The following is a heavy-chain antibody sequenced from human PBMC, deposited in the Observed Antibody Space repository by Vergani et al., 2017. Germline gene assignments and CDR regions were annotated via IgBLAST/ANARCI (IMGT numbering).Heavy chain of an antibody. D-gene: IGHD6-19*01. CDR2: IIPIFGTA. J-gene: IGHJ6*02. Sequence: QVQLVQSGAEVKKPGSSVKVSCKASGGTFSSYAISWVRQAPGQGLEWVGGIIPIFGTANYDQKFQGRVTITADESTSTAYMGLSSLRSEDTAVYYCASRAGSSGWVGDYYYGMDVWGQGTTVTVSS. CDR1: GGTFSSYA. V-gene: IGHV1-69*12. CDR3: ASRAGSSGWVGDYYYGMDV.